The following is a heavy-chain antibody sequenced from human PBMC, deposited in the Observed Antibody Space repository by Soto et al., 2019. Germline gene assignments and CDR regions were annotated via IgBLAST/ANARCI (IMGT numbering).Heavy chain of an antibody. CDR1: GFTFSGSA. CDR2: IRSKANSYAT. Sequence: GGSLRLSCAASGFTFSGSAMHWVRQASGKGLEWVGRIRSKANSYATAYAASVKGRFTISRDDSKNTAYLQMNSLKTEDTAVYYCTRPNYYDSSGPGAQDAFDIWGQGTMVTVS. J-gene: IGHJ3*02. CDR3: TRPNYYDSSGPGAQDAFDI. D-gene: IGHD3-22*01. V-gene: IGHV3-73*01.